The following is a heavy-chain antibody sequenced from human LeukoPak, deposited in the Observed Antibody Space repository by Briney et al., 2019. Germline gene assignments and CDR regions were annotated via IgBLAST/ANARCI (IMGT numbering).Heavy chain of an antibody. CDR1: AYTFTNYY. D-gene: IGHD6-13*01. V-gene: IGHV1-18*01. CDR3: ARAQQLVYWFDP. CDR2: ISAYNGNT. J-gene: IGHJ5*02. Sequence: ASVKVSCKASAYTFTNYYIIWVRQAPGQGLEWMGWISAYNGNTNYAQKFQGRVTMTTDRSTSTAYMELRSLTSDDTAVYYCARAQQLVYWFDPWGQGTLVTVSS.